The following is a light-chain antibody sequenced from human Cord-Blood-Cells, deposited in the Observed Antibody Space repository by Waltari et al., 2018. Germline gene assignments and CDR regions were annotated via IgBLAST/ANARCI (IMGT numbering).Light chain of an antibody. J-gene: IGKJ1*01. CDR2: AAS. CDR3: QQSYSTPVV. Sequence: DIPMTPSPSSLSAPVRARVTITCRASQSIRSYLNWYQQKPGKAPKLLIYAASSLQSGVPSRFSGSGSGTDYTLTISSLQPEDFATYYCQQSYSTPVVFGQGTKVEIK. CDR1: QSIRSY. V-gene: IGKV1-39*01.